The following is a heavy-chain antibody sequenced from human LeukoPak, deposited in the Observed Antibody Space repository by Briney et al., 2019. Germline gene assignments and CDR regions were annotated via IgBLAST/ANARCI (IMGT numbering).Heavy chain of an antibody. V-gene: IGHV3-23*01. CDR3: AKTTTGYSSGRYPAWPIDY. CDR1: GFTFGSYA. D-gene: IGHD2-15*01. Sequence: GGSLKLSCAASGFTFGSYAMYWVRQAPGKGLEWVSGIFGSGGSAHYADSVKGRYTISRDNSKNTVYLQMDSLRAEDTATYYCAKTTTGYSSGRYPAWPIDYWGQGTLVTVSS. CDR2: IFGSGGSA. J-gene: IGHJ4*02.